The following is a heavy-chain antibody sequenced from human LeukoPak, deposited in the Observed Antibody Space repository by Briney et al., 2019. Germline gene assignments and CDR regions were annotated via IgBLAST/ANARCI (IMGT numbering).Heavy chain of an antibody. CDR2: ISGSGGST. Sequence: GGSLRLSCAASGFTFSSYAMSWVRQAPGKGLEWVSAISGSGGSTYYADSVKGRFTISRDNSKNTLYLQMNSLRAEDTAVYYCASITEYSSSFSFDYWGQGTLVTVSS. CDR1: GFTFSSYA. D-gene: IGHD6-13*01. J-gene: IGHJ4*02. CDR3: ASITEYSSSFSFDY. V-gene: IGHV3-23*01.